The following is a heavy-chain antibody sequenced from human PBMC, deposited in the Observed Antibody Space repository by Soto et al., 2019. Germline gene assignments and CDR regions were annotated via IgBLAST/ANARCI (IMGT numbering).Heavy chain of an antibody. J-gene: IGHJ6*02. D-gene: IGHD4-4*01. V-gene: IGHV1-3*01. CDR1: GYTFTSYA. Sequence: ASVKVSCKASGYTFTSYAMHWVRQAPGQRLEWMGRINAGNGNTKYSQKFQGRVTITRDTSASTAYMELSSLRSEDTAVYYCAIRPSTAWGYGMDVWGQGTTVTVSS. CDR2: INAGNGNT. CDR3: AIRPSTAWGYGMDV.